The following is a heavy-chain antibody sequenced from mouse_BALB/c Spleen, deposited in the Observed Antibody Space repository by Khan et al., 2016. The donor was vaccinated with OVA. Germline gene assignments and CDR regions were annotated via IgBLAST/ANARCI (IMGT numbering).Heavy chain of an antibody. Sequence: EVQLQESGPGLVKPSQSLSLTCTVTGYSITSGYGWNWIRQFPGNKLEWMGYISYSGSTNYNPPLKSRISITRNTSKNQFFLQLNSVTTEDTATYYCARTARIKYWGQGTTLTVSS. CDR3: ARTARIKY. CDR2: ISYSGST. D-gene: IGHD1-2*01. J-gene: IGHJ2*01. CDR1: GYSITSGYG. V-gene: IGHV3-2*02.